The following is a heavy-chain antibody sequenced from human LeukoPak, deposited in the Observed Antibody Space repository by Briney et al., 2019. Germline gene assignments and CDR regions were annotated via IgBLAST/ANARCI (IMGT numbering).Heavy chain of an antibody. J-gene: IGHJ4*02. CDR1: GFTFSSYA. D-gene: IGHD2-2*01. CDR3: AKDHPHSDIVVVPAAIGFDY. CDR2: ISGSGGST. V-gene: IGHV3-23*01. Sequence: GGSLRLSCAASGFTFSSYAMSWVRQAPGKGLEWVSAISGSGGSTYYADSVKGRFTISRDNSKNTLYLQTNSLRAEDTAVYYCAKDHPHSDIVVVPAAIGFDYWGQGTLVTVSS.